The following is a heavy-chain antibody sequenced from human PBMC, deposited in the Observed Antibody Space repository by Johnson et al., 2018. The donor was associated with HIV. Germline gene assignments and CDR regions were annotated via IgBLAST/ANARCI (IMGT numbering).Heavy chain of an antibody. J-gene: IGHJ3*02. CDR1: GFTFSSYG. Sequence: QVQLVESGGGVVQPGRSLRLSCAASGFTFSSYGMHWVRQAPGKGLEWVAVIWYDGSNKYYADSVKGRFTISRDNSKNTLHLQMNSLRAEDTAVYYCAKDFWPVGARGAFDIWGQGTMVTVSS. D-gene: IGHD1-26*01. CDR2: IWYDGSNK. CDR3: AKDFWPVGARGAFDI. V-gene: IGHV3-33*06.